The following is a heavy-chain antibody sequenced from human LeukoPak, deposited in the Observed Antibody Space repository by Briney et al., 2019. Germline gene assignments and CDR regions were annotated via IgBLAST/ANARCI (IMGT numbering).Heavy chain of an antibody. CDR2: IYYSGST. CDR3: ARAAYSYAQD. D-gene: IGHD5-18*01. V-gene: IGHV4-59*02. Sequence: PSETLSLTCTVSGGSVSSYYWSWIRQPPGKGLEWSGYIYYSGSTNYNPSLKSRVTISVDTSKNQFSLKLSSVTAADTAVYYCARAAYSYAQDWGQGTLVTVSS. CDR1: GGSVSSYY. J-gene: IGHJ4*02.